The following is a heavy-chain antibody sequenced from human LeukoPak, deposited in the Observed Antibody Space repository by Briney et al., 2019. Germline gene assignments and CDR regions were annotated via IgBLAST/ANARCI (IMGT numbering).Heavy chain of an antibody. CDR3: TRVQLVFYFDY. Sequence: GGSLRLSCTASGFTFGDYAMSWVRQAPGKGLEWVGFIRSKAYGGTTDYAASVKGRFIISRDDSKNIAYLQMNSLKTEDTAVYYCTRVQLVFYFDYWGQGTLVTVSS. J-gene: IGHJ4*02. D-gene: IGHD6-6*01. CDR1: GFTFGDYA. CDR2: IRSKAYGGTT. V-gene: IGHV3-49*04.